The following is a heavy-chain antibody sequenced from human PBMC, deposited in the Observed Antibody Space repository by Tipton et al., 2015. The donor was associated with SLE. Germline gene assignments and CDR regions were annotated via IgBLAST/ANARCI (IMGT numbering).Heavy chain of an antibody. Sequence: TLSLTCSIYGGSFGGYYWSWIRQPPGKGLEYIGEIHHRGSTNYKSSLRGRVTMSGDTSKNEFSLKLISVTAADTAVYYCVRGPRGSSGYPSWGRGTLVTVSS. CDR2: IHHRGST. J-gene: IGHJ4*02. D-gene: IGHD3-22*01. CDR3: VRGPRGSSGYPS. CDR1: GGSFGGYY. V-gene: IGHV4-34*01.